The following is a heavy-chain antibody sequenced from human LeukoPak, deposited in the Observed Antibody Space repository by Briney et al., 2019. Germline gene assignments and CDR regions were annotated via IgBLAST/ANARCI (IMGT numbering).Heavy chain of an antibody. Sequence: SQTLSLTCTVSGGSISSGSYYWSWIRQPAGKGLEWTGRIYTSGSTNYNPSLKSRVTISVDTSKNQISLKLSSVTAADTAVYYCARSGMAGPLDYWGQGTLVTVSS. CDR1: GGSISSGSYY. CDR2: IYTSGST. J-gene: IGHJ4*02. D-gene: IGHD3-10*01. V-gene: IGHV4-61*02. CDR3: ARSGMAGPLDY.